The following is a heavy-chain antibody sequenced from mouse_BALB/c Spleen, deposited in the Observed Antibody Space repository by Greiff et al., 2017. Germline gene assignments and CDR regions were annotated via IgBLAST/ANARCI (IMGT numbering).Heavy chain of an antibody. V-gene: IGHV5-17*02. CDR3: ARWGLLQYFDY. D-gene: IGHD2-3*01. CDR1: GFTFSSFG. Sequence: EVQLVESGGGLVQPGGSRKLSCAASGFTFSSFGMHWVRQAPEKGLEWVAYISSGSSTIYYADTVKGRFTISRDNPKNTLFLQMTSLRSEDTAMYYCARWGLLQYFDYWGQGTTLTVSS. J-gene: IGHJ2*01. CDR2: ISSGSSTI.